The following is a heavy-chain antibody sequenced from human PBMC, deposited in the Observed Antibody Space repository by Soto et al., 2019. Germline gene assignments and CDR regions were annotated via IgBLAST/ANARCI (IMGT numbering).Heavy chain of an antibody. CDR2: ISSSSSTI. Sequence: EVQLVESGGGLVQPGGSLRLSCAASGFTFSSYSMNWVRQAPGKGLEWVSYISSSSSTIYYADSVKGRFTISRDNAKNSLYLQMNSLRDEDTAVYYCARGDPGITGTTVYYYGMDVSGQGTTVTVSS. CDR1: GFTFSSYS. D-gene: IGHD1-7*01. J-gene: IGHJ6*02. CDR3: ARGDPGITGTTVYYYGMDV. V-gene: IGHV3-48*02.